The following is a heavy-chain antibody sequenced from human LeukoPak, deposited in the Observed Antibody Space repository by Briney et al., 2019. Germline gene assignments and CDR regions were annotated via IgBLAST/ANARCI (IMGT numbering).Heavy chain of an antibody. J-gene: IGHJ4*02. CDR2: IKSKTDGGTT. V-gene: IGHV3-15*01. CDR1: GFTFTNAW. Sequence: GGSLRLSCAASGFTFTNAWMSWVRQAPGKGLEWVGRIKSKTDGGTTDYGAPVKGRFTISRDDSKNTLYLQMNSLKTEDTAVYYCTTAVVGATPSDFDYWGQGTLVTVSS. CDR3: TTAVVGATPSDFDY. D-gene: IGHD1-26*01.